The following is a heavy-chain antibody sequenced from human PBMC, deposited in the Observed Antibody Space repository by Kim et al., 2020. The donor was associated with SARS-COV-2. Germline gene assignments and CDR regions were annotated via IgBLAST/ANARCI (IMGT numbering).Heavy chain of an antibody. CDR2: ISSNGGST. CDR1: GFTFSSYA. D-gene: IGHD6-13*01. Sequence: GGSLRLSCSASGFTFSSYAMHWVRQAPGKGLEYVSSISSNGGSTYYADSVKGRFTISRDNSKNTLYLQMSSLRAEDTAVYYCVKLVGPVAAAGTREEDYWGQGTLVTVSS. V-gene: IGHV3-64D*06. J-gene: IGHJ4*02. CDR3: VKLVGPVAAAGTREEDY.